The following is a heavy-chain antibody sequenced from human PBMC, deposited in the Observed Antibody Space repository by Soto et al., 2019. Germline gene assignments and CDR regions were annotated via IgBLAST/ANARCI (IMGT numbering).Heavy chain of an antibody. J-gene: IGHJ4*02. V-gene: IGHV3-13*01. CDR3: ARGWITGDRVLDY. Sequence: EVQLVESGGGLVQPGGSLRLSCAASGFTFSSYDMHWVRQATGKGLEWVSAIGTAGDTYYPGSVKGRFTISRENAKNSLYLQMNSLRAGDTAVYYCARGWITGDRVLDYWGQGTLVTVSS. CDR2: IGTAGDT. CDR1: GFTFSSYD. D-gene: IGHD7-27*01.